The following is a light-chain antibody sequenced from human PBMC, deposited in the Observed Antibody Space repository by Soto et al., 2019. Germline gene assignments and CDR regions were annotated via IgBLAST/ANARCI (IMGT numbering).Light chain of an antibody. CDR1: SSNIGSNT. CDR3: AAWDDSLKGPV. J-gene: IGLJ2*01. CDR2: SNN. Sequence: QSVLTQPPSASGTPGQRVTISCSGSSSNIGSNTVNWYQQLPGTAPKLLFYSNNQRPSGVPDRFFGAKSGTSASLAISGLQSEDEADYYCAAWDDSLKGPVFGGGTKVTVL. V-gene: IGLV1-44*01.